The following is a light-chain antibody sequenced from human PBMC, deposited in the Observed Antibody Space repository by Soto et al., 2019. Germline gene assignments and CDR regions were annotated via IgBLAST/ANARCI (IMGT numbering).Light chain of an antibody. V-gene: IGKV1-5*01. CDR1: QSISTW. Sequence: IQMTQSPSTLSASVVDRVTITCRASQSISTWLAWYQQKPGKAPKLLIYDASSLESGVPSRFSGSGSGTEFTLTISSLQPEDFASYYCQQYNSYSTFGQGTKVDIK. J-gene: IGKJ1*01. CDR2: DAS. CDR3: QQYNSYST.